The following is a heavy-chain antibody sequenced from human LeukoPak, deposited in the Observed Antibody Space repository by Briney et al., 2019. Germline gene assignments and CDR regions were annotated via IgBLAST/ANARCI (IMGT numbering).Heavy chain of an antibody. CDR1: GGSISSSSYY. Sequence: SETLSLTCTVSGGSISSSSYYWAWIRQPPGKGLEWIANIYYSGSTYYNPSLKSRVTISVDTSKNQFSLKLSSVTAADTAVYYCARWPLLLIAVAGTGDAFDIWGQGTMVTVSS. CDR2: IYYSGST. V-gene: IGHV4-39*07. CDR3: ARWPLLLIAVAGTGDAFDI. D-gene: IGHD6-19*01. J-gene: IGHJ3*02.